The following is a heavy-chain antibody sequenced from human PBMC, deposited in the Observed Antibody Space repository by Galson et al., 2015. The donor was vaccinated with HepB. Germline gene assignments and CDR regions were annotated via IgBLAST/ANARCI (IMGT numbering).Heavy chain of an antibody. Sequence: SLRLSCAASGFTFSSYSMNWVRQAPGKGLEWVSSISSSSSYIYYADSVKGRFTISRDNAKNSLYLQMNSLRAEDTAVYYCARGPVSLRYFDWPPGWDTGLFDPWGQGTLVTVSS. D-gene: IGHD3-9*01. CDR2: ISSSSSYI. V-gene: IGHV3-21*01. CDR1: GFTFSSYS. CDR3: ARGPVSLRYFDWPPGWDTGLFDP. J-gene: IGHJ5*02.